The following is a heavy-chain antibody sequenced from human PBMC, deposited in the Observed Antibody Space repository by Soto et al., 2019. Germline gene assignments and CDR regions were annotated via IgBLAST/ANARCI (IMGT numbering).Heavy chain of an antibody. CDR2: IKQDGSEK. Sequence: GGSLRLSCAASGFTFSSYWMSWVRQAPGKGLEWVANIKQDGSEKYYVDSVKGRFTISRDNAKNSLYLQMNSLRAEDTAVYYCERPYGSGLGNAFDIWGQGTMVTVSS. D-gene: IGHD3-10*01. J-gene: IGHJ3*02. V-gene: IGHV3-7*01. CDR1: GFTFSSYW. CDR3: ERPYGSGLGNAFDI.